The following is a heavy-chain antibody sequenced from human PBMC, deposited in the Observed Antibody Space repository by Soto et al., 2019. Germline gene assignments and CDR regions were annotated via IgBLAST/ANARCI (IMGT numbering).Heavy chain of an antibody. D-gene: IGHD3-3*01. CDR3: ARMTPAISISDH. CDR2: IYYSVST. Sequence: QLQLPESGPGLVKPAETLSLTCTVSGGSISSSSYYWGWIRQPPGTGLEWIGSIYYSVSTYYNPSLKSRVTISVDTSKNQFSLKRLSVPAADTAVYYCARMTPAISISDHWGQGTLVTVSS. J-gene: IGHJ4*02. CDR1: GGSISSSSYY. V-gene: IGHV4-39*01.